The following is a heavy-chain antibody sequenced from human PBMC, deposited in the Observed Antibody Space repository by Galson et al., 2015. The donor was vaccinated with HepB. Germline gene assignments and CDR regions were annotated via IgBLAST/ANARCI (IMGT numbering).Heavy chain of an antibody. Sequence: SLRLSCAASGFTFDDYGMSWVRQAPGKGLEWVSGINWNGGSTGYADSVKGRFTISRDNAKNSLYLQMNSLRAEDTALYYCARDLDAMATFDYWGQGTLVTVSS. CDR3: ARDLDAMATFDY. CDR1: GFTFDDYG. D-gene: IGHD5-18*01. J-gene: IGHJ4*02. CDR2: INWNGGST. V-gene: IGHV3-20*04.